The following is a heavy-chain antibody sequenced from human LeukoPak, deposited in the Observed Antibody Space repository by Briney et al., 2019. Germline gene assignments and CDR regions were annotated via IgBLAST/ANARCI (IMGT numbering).Heavy chain of an antibody. CDR1: GFTFSSYE. V-gene: IGHV3-48*03. J-gene: IGHJ3*02. CDR2: ISSSGSTI. Sequence: PGGSLRLSCAASGFTFSSYEMNWVRQAPGKGLEWASYISSSGSTIYYADSVKGRFTISRDNAKNSLYLQMNSLRAEDTAVYYCARGPSYYDILTAFPVGPLGMPIWGQGTMVTVSS. D-gene: IGHD3-9*01. CDR3: ARGPSYYDILTAFPVGPLGMPI.